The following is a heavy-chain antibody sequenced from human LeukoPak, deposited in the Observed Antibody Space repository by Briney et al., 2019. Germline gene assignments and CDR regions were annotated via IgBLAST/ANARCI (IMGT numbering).Heavy chain of an antibody. J-gene: IGHJ5*02. CDR2: INPSGGST. V-gene: IGHV1-46*01. Sequence: ASVKVSCKASGYTFTSYYMHWVRQAPGQGLEWRGIINPSGGSTSYAQKFQGRVTMTRATSTSTVYMELSSLRSEDTAMYYCARAGYCSGGSCYSGNWFDPWGQGTLVTVSS. CDR1: GYTFTSYY. D-gene: IGHD2-15*01. CDR3: ARAGYCSGGSCYSGNWFDP.